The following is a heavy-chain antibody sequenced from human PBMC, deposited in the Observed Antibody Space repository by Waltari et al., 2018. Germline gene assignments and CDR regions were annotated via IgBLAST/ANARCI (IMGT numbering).Heavy chain of an antibody. CDR3: ARDQWFGFDI. CDR2: IKTDGAEE. Sequence: EVQLVESGGDLVQPGGSLRLSCAASGFTLSNYWMSWVSQAPGKGPEWMANIKTDGAEEYYVDSVRGRFTISRDNAKNLLFLQMNSLRPEDTAVYYCARDQWFGFDIWGQGTMVTVSS. D-gene: IGHD3-22*01. J-gene: IGHJ3*02. V-gene: IGHV3-7*01. CDR1: GFTLSNYW.